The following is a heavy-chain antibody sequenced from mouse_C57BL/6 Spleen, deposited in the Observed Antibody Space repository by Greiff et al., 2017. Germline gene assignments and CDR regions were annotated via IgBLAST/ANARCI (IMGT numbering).Heavy chain of an antibody. CDR1: GFTFSDYG. D-gene: IGHD1-1*01. V-gene: IGHV5-15*01. CDR3: ARHHGSSPYFDY. J-gene: IGHJ2*01. CDR2: ISNLAYSI. Sequence: EVHLVESGGGLVQPGGSLKLSCAASGFTFSDYGMAWVRQAPRKGPEWVAFISNLAYSIYYADTVTGRFPISRENAKNTLYLEMSSLRSEDTAMYYCARHHGSSPYFDYWCQGTTLTVSS.